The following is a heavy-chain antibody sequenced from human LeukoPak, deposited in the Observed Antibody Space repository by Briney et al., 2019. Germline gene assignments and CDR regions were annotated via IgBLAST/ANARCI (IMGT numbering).Heavy chain of an antibody. D-gene: IGHD6-19*01. CDR2: IYHSGST. V-gene: IGHV4-39*07. CDR1: GGSVSSSSYY. J-gene: IGHJ4*02. CDR3: ARRIAVAGTMGMYYFDY. Sequence: SETLSLTCTVSGGSVSSSSYYWGWIRQPPGKGLEWIGSIYHSGSTYYNPSLKSRVTISVDTSKNQFSLKLSSVTAADTAVYYCARRIAVAGTMGMYYFDYWGQGTLVTVSS.